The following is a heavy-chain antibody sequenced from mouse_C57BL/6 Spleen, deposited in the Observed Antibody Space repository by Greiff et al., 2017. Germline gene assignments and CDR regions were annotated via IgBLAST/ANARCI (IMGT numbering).Heavy chain of an antibody. CDR2: IHPNSGST. V-gene: IGHV1-64*01. J-gene: IGHJ2*01. CDR1: GYTFTSYW. D-gene: IGHD1-1*01. Sequence: QVQLQQPGAELVKPGASAKLSCKASGYTFTSYWMHWVKQRPGQGLEWIGMIHPNSGSTNYNEKFKSKATLTVDKASSTAYMQLSSLTSEDSAVYYCARGPLYYYGSSSYYFDYWGQGTTLTVSS. CDR3: ARGPLYYYGSSSYYFDY.